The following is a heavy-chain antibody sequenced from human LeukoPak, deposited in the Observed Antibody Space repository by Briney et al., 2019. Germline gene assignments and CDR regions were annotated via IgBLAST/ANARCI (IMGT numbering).Heavy chain of an antibody. J-gene: IGHJ4*02. CDR3: AREKVFSPSIVDY. V-gene: IGHV3-30-3*01. D-gene: IGHD3-9*01. CDR1: GFTFSSYA. Sequence: PGGSLRLSCAASGFTFSSYAMHWVRQAPGKGLEWVAVISYDGSSKYYADSVKGRFTISRDNSKNTLYLQMNSLRAEDTAVYYCAREKVFSPSIVDYWGQGTLVTVSS. CDR2: ISYDGSSK.